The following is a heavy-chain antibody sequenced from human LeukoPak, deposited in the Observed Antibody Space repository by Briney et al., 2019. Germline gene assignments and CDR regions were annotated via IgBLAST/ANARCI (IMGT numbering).Heavy chain of an antibody. CDR2: ISGSGGST. J-gene: IGHJ4*02. CDR1: GFTFSSYA. Sequence: GGSLRLSCAASGFTFSSYAMSWVRQAPGKGLEWVSAISGSGGSTYYADSVKGQFTISKDNSKNTLYLQMNSLRAEDTAVYYCAKGEYCSTTSCYTLYYWGQGTLVTVSS. CDR3: AKGEYCSTTSCYTLYY. D-gene: IGHD2-2*02. V-gene: IGHV3-23*01.